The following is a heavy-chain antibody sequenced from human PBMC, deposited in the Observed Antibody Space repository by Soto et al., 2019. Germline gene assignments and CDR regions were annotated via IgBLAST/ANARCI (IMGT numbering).Heavy chain of an antibody. Sequence: QVQLVQSGAEVKKPGSSVKVSCKASGGTFSSYAISWVRQAPGQGLEWMGGIIPIFGTANYAQKFQGRVTSTAHETPSIADMELSSLRSEDTAVYYCASDWGGACSCYYDYGMDVWGQGATVTVSS. CDR2: IIPIFGTA. CDR1: GGTFSSYA. D-gene: IGHD2-21*02. CDR3: ASDWGGACSCYYDYGMDV. V-gene: IGHV1-69*12. J-gene: IGHJ6*02.